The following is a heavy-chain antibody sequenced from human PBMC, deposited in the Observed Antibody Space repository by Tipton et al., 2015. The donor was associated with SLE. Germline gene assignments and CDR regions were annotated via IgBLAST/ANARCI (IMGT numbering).Heavy chain of an antibody. J-gene: IGHJ4*02. CDR3: ASQGAGWRQNDY. V-gene: IGHV4-34*08. CDR1: GFTFSSYA. Sequence: LRLSCAASGFTFSSYAMSWVRQAPGKGLEWVGEINHSGSTNYNPSLKSRVTISVDTSKNQFSLNLSSVTAADTAVYYCASQGAGWRQNDYWGQGTLVTVSS. D-gene: IGHD6-19*01. CDR2: INHSGST.